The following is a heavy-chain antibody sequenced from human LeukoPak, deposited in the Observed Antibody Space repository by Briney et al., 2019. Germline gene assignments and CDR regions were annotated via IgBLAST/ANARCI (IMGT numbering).Heavy chain of an antibody. CDR1: GGSISSDGYY. Sequence: SETLSLTCTVSGGSISSDGYYWSWIRQHPGKGLEWIGYVYYTGSPYYNPSLKSRVTISVDTSENQLSLKLTSVTAADTAVYYCARDAGRGDIPMAFLYWGQGTLVTVSS. V-gene: IGHV4-31*03. J-gene: IGHJ4*02. CDR2: VYYTGSP. D-gene: IGHD5-18*01. CDR3: ARDAGRGDIPMAFLY.